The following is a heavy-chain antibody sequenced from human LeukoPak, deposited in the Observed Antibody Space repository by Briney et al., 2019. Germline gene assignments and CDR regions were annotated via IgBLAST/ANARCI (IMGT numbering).Heavy chain of an antibody. V-gene: IGHV1-69*05. CDR2: IIPIFGTA. J-gene: IGHJ6*03. CDR1: GGTFSSYA. CDR3: ARDGRITIFGYYYYYYMDV. Sequence: SVKVSCKASGGTFSSYAISWVRQAPGQGLEWMGGIIPIFGTANYAQKFQGRVTITTDESTGTAYMELSSLRSEDTAVYYCARDGRITIFGYYYYYYMDVWGKGTTVTVSS. D-gene: IGHD3-3*01.